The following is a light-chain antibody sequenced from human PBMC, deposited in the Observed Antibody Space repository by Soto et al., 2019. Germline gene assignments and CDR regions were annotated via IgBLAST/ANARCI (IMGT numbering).Light chain of an antibody. Sequence: DLQLTQSPSFLSASVGDIVTITCRASQDISGYLAWYQQKPGKAPKLLISATSTLQSGVPSRFSGSGSGTEFTLTLSSLQPEDFATYYCQQSYSTPRTFGQGTKVEIK. CDR1: QDISGY. J-gene: IGKJ1*01. V-gene: IGKV1-9*01. CDR3: QQSYSTPRT. CDR2: ATS.